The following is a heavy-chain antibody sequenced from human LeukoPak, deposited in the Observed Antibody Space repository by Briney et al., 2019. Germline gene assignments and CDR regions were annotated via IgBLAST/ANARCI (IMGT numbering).Heavy chain of an antibody. Sequence: GGSLRLSCAASGFTFSSYAMSGVRQPPGKGLEWVTALYTDRSTKYYADSVKGRFTISRDNSRNTMYLQMNSLRAEDTAVYYCARNSGGRRYYFTEWGQGTLVTVSS. D-gene: IGHD3-10*01. CDR2: LYTDRSTK. CDR1: GFTFSSYA. J-gene: IGHJ4*02. CDR3: ARNSGGRRYYFTE. V-gene: IGHV3-33*08.